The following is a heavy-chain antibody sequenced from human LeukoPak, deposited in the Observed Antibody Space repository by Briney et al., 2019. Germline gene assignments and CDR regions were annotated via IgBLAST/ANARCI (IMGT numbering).Heavy chain of an antibody. CDR2: IYYSGST. Sequence: SETLSLTCTVSGGSISSSSYYWGWIRQPPGKGLEWIGSIYYSGSTYYNPSLKSRVTISVDTSKNQFSLKLSSVTAADTAVYYCARLARGYSGYDYPFFDYWGQGTLVTVSS. CDR1: GGSISSSSYY. D-gene: IGHD5-12*01. J-gene: IGHJ4*02. CDR3: ARLARGYSGYDYPFFDY. V-gene: IGHV4-39*01.